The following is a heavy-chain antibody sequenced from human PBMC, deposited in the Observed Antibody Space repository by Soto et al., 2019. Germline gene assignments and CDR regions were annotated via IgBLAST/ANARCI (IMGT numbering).Heavy chain of an antibody. J-gene: IGHJ5*02. CDR2: INPDNGNT. CDR3: ARTSIAARPESIWFDP. Sequence: ASVKVSCKASGYTFTSYGMNWVRQAPGRGLEWMGWINPDNGNTKYSQKFQGRVIIERDTSASTAYMELNSLRAEDTAVYYCARTSIAARPESIWFDPWGQGTLVTVSS. V-gene: IGHV1-3*01. CDR1: GYTFTSYG. D-gene: IGHD6-6*01.